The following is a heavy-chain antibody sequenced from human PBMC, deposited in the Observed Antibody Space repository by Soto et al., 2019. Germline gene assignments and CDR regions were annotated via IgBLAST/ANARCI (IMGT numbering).Heavy chain of an antibody. CDR3: ARLSSGSYDY. CDR2: LNTGNGNT. D-gene: IGHD1-26*01. J-gene: IGHJ4*02. Sequence: QVQLVQSGAEVKKPGASVKVSCEASGYTFTSYSMHWVRQAPGQRLEWMGWLNTGNGNTKYSQNFQGRVTSTRDTSASTAYMELSSLRSEDTAIYYCARLSSGSYDYWGQGTLVTVSS. V-gene: IGHV1-3*04. CDR1: GYTFTSYS.